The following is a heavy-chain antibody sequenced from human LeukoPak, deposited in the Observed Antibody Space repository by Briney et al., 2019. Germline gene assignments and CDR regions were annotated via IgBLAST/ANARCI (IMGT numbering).Heavy chain of an antibody. J-gene: IGHJ4*02. CDR2: IIPILGIA. Sequence: GASVRVSCKASGYTFTSYGISWVRQAPGQGLEWMGRIIPILGIANYAQKFQGRVTITADKSTSTAYMELSSLRSEDTAVYYCARGGDGYSTNWGQGTLVTVSS. V-gene: IGHV1-69*04. D-gene: IGHD5-24*01. CDR1: GYTFTSYG. CDR3: ARGGDGYSTN.